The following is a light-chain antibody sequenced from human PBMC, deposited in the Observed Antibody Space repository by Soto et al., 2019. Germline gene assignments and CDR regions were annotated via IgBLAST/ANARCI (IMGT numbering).Light chain of an antibody. CDR3: QQYNDWPRT. CDR2: GAS. CDR1: QSVRSH. J-gene: IGKJ4*01. Sequence: EVVVTQSPGTLSVSPGERATLSCRASQSVRSHLAWYQQKPGQAPSLLIFGASTRATGVPARFSGSESGTEFTLTISSLQSEDVAVYFCQQYNDWPRTFGGGTKVDIK. V-gene: IGKV3-15*01.